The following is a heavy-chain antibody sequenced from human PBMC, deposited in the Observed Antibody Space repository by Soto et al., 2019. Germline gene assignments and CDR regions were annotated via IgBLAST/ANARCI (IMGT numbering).Heavy chain of an antibody. Sequence: EVQLVESGGGLVQPGGSLRLSCAASGFTFSSYWMSWVRQAPGKGLEWVANIKQDGSEKYYVDSVKGRFTISRDNAKNSLYLQMNSLRAEDTAVYYCARARRYYYDSSGYYYYFDYWGQGTLVTVSS. V-gene: IGHV3-7*03. CDR3: ARARRYYYDSSGYYYYFDY. J-gene: IGHJ4*02. CDR2: IKQDGSEK. D-gene: IGHD3-22*01. CDR1: GFTFSSYW.